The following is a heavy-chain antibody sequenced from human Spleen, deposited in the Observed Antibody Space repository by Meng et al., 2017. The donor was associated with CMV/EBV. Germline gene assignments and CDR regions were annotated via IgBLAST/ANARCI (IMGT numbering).Heavy chain of an antibody. V-gene: IGHV1-8*03. J-gene: IGHJ5*02. CDR3: ARSYSSSRGGRFDP. D-gene: IGHD6-6*01. Sequence: ASVKVSCKASGYTFTSYDINWVRQATGQGLEWMGWMNPNSGNTGYEQKFQGRVTITRNTSISTAYMELSSLRSEDTAVYYCARSYSSSRGGRFDPWGQGTLVTVSS. CDR1: GYTFTSYD. CDR2: MNPNSGNT.